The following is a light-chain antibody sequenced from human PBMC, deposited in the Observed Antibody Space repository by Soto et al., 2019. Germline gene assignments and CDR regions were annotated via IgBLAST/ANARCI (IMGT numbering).Light chain of an antibody. CDR1: SSNIGTNY. CDR3: ATWDDSLSGYV. Sequence: LTQPPSASGTPGQSVTISCSGSSSNIGTNYVSWYQQLPGTAPKLLIYDDNQRPSGVPDRFSGSKSGASVSLAISGLRSEDEADYYCATWDDSLSGYVFGSGTKVTVL. V-gene: IGLV1-47*02. J-gene: IGLJ1*01. CDR2: DDN.